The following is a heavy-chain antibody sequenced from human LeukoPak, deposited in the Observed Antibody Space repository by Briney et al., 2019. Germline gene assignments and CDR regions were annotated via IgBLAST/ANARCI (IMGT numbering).Heavy chain of an antibody. J-gene: IGHJ4*02. V-gene: IGHV4-59*01. CDR2: IYYSGST. D-gene: IGHD2-21*02. Sequence: SGTLSLTCTVSGGSISSYYWSWIRQPPGKGLEWIGYIYYSGSTNYNPSLKSRVTISVDTSKNQFSLKLSSVTAADTAVYYCARFSVTGAYWGQGTLVTVSS. CDR3: ARFSVTGAY. CDR1: GGSISSYY.